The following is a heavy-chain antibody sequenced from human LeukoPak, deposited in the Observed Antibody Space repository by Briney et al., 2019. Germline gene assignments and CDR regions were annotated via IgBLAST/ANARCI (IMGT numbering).Heavy chain of an antibody. CDR1: GGTFSSYA. CDR3: ARVPSRYWSGYDYFAY. J-gene: IGHJ4*02. Sequence: SVKVSCKASGGTFSSYAISWVRQAPGQGLEWMGGIIPIFGTANYAQKFQGRVTITADKSTSTAYMELSSLRSEDTAVYYCARVPSRYWSGYDYFAYWGQGTLVTVSS. D-gene: IGHD5-12*01. CDR2: IIPIFGTA. V-gene: IGHV1-69*06.